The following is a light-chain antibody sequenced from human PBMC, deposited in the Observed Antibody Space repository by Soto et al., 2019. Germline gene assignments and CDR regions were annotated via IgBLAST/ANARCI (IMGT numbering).Light chain of an antibody. CDR2: DAS. CDR1: QSVSSSY. J-gene: IGKJ2*01. CDR3: HHFGSSRHT. Sequence: EIVLTQSPGTLSLSPGERATLSCRASQSVSSSYLAWYQQKPGQAPRLLIYDASNRATGIPARFSGSGSGTDFTLTISSLEPEDFAVYYCHHFGSSRHTFGQGTKVDIK. V-gene: IGKV3-20*01.